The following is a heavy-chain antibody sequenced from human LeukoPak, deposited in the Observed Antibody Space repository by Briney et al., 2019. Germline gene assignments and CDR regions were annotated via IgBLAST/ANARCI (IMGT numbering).Heavy chain of an antibody. Sequence: GGSLRLSCAASGFSFSTYSMNWVRQAPGKGLEWVSSITSSSDYMYYADSVEGRFTISRDNAKNSLYLQMNSLRAEDTAVYYCARVDCSGANCYYYYYGMDVWGQGTTVTVSS. V-gene: IGHV3-21*06. CDR1: GFSFSTYS. D-gene: IGHD2-15*01. CDR2: ITSSSDYM. J-gene: IGHJ6*02. CDR3: ARVDCSGANCYYYYYGMDV.